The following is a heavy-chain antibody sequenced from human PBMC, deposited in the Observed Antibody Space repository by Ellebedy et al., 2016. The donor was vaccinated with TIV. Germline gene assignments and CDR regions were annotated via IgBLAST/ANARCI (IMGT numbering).Heavy chain of an antibody. J-gene: IGHJ4*02. CDR2: INPSGGST. CDR3: ARASGDD. Sequence: AASVKVSCKASGYAFGSYHMHWVRHAPGQGLAWMGMINPSGGSTRYEQKFQGRVTMTRDTSTSTVYMELSSLSSEDTAVYYCARASGDDWGQGTQVTVSA. CDR1: GYAFGSYH. D-gene: IGHD3-3*01. V-gene: IGHV1-46*01.